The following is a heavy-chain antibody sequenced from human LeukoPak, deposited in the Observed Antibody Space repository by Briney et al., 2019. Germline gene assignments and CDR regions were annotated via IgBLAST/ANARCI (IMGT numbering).Heavy chain of an antibody. Sequence: PGGSLRLSCEASGFTFSTYWMHWVRQAPGKGLEWVSGISWNSGSIGYADSVKGRFTISRDNAKNSLYLQMNSLRAEDTALYYCAKEGGRIAARLRHEQWYFDLWGRGTLVTVSS. CDR1: GFTFSTYW. CDR2: ISWNSGSI. J-gene: IGHJ2*01. V-gene: IGHV3-9*01. D-gene: IGHD6-6*01. CDR3: AKEGGRIAARLRHEQWYFDL.